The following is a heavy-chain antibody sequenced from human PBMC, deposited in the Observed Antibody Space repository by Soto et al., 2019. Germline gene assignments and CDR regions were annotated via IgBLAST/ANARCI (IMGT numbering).Heavy chain of an antibody. V-gene: IGHV1-46*01. J-gene: IGHJ4*02. D-gene: IGHD2-8*01. CDR1: GYTFTHYY. CDR3: ARPPFPGCNNGVCYPCDH. Sequence: QVQLVQSGAEVKKPGASVKVSCKASGYTFTHYYIHWVRQAPGQGLEWMGMINPSGGSTDYAQKFQGRVTMTTDTSTTTVYMELSSLRSDDTAVYYCARPPFPGCNNGVCYPCDHWGQGTLVTVSS. CDR2: INPSGGST.